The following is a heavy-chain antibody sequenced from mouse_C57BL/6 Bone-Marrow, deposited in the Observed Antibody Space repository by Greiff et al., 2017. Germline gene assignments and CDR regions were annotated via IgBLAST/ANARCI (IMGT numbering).Heavy chain of an antibody. V-gene: IGHV1-15*01. Sequence: VQLQQSGAEPVRPGASVTLSCKASGYTFTDYEMHWVKQTPVHGLEWIGAIDPETGGTAYNQKFKGKAILTADKSSSTAYMELRSLTSEDSAVYYCTRWEAMDYWGQGTSVTVSS. CDR3: TRWEAMDY. CDR1: GYTFTDYE. CDR2: IDPETGGT. D-gene: IGHD4-1*01. J-gene: IGHJ4*01.